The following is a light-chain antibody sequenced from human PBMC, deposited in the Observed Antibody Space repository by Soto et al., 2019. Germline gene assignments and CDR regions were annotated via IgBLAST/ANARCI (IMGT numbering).Light chain of an antibody. CDR1: QDISSY. J-gene: IGKJ5*01. CDR3: QQRNIWPPVT. Sequence: IQLTQSPSSLSASVGDRVSMTCRASQDISSYLGWYQQKPGKAPKLLIYAASTLQSGVTSRFSGSGSGTDFTLPINSLQPEDSAIYYCQQRNIWPPVTFGQGTRLEIK. V-gene: IGKV1-9*01. CDR2: AAS.